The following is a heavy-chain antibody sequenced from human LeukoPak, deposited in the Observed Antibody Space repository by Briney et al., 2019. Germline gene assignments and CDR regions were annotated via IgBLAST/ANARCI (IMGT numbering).Heavy chain of an antibody. CDR1: GGSISTVSDY. D-gene: IGHD5-12*01. V-gene: IGHV4-39*01. CDR3: ARRRDIVGTIPLR. Sequence: PSETLSLTCTVSGGSISTVSDYWGWIRQPPGKGLEWIGSIYYRGNTYYNPSLKSRVTISVDMSKNQFSLQLSSVTAADTAVYYCARRRDIVGTIPLRWGRGTLVTVSS. CDR2: IYYRGNT. J-gene: IGHJ4*02.